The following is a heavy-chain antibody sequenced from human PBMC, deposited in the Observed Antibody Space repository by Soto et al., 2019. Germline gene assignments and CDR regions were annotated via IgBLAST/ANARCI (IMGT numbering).Heavy chain of an antibody. Sequence: SETLSLTCTVSGASISTGDYYWSWLRQPPGKGLEWIGYIYSSGSTYYNPSLKSRVTISIDTSKNQFSLKLTSVTAADTAVYYCARDKITGLFGYWGQGTLVTVS. D-gene: IGHD2-8*02. J-gene: IGHJ4*02. CDR2: IYSSGST. CDR3: ARDKITGLFGY. V-gene: IGHV4-30-4*01. CDR1: GASISTGDYY.